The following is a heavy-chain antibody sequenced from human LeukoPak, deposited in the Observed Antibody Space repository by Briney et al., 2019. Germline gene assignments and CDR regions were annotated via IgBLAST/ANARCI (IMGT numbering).Heavy chain of an antibody. CDR2: IYTSGST. J-gene: IGHJ4*02. D-gene: IGHD3-10*01. V-gene: IGHV4-4*07. CDR1: GGSISSYY. Sequence: SETLSLTCTVSGGSISSYYWSWIRQPAGKGLEWIGRIYTSGSTNYNPSLKSRVTMSVDTSRNQFSLKLSSVTAADTAVYYCGREAPGGLLAPFDNWARGTRVTVSS. CDR3: GREAPGGLLAPFDN.